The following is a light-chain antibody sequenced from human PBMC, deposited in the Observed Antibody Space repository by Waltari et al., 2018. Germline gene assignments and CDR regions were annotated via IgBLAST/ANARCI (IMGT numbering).Light chain of an antibody. Sequence: VLTQPPSASGTPGQRVTISCSGSSSNIGIDPVSWYQHLPGTAPNLLIHSSDQRPPGVPDRFSGPKSGTTAALAISGLQSEDEAAYYCAAWDDSLDGWVFGGGTKLTVL. CDR2: SSD. J-gene: IGLJ3*02. CDR1: SSNIGIDP. V-gene: IGLV1-44*01. CDR3: AAWDDSLDGWV.